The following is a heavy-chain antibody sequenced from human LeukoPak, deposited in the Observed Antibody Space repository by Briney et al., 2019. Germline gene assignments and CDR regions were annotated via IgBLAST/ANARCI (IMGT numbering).Heavy chain of an antibody. CDR1: GGTFSSYA. CDR3: ARAPGIAVAGTFDY. D-gene: IGHD6-19*01. CDR2: MIPTFGTA. Sequence: SVKVSCKASGGTFSSYAISWVRQAPGQGHEWMGGMIPTFGTANYAQKFQGRVTTTADESTSTAYMELSSLRSEDTAVYYCARAPGIAVAGTFDYWGQGTLVTVSS. J-gene: IGHJ4*02. V-gene: IGHV1-69*01.